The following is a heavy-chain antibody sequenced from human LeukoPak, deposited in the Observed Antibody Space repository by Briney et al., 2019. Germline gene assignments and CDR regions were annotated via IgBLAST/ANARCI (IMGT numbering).Heavy chain of an antibody. J-gene: IGHJ4*02. Sequence: SETLSLTCTVSGYSISSGYYWGWIRQPPGKGLEWIGSIYHSGSTYYNPSLKSRVTISVDTSKNQFSLKLSSVTAADTAVYYCARDDTGYSSGWSKDFDYWGQGTLVTVSS. CDR2: IYHSGST. V-gene: IGHV4-38-2*02. CDR3: ARDDTGYSSGWSKDFDY. CDR1: GYSISSGYY. D-gene: IGHD6-19*01.